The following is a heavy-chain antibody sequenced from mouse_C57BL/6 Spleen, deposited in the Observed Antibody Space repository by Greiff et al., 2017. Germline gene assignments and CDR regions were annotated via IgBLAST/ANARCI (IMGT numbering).Heavy chain of an antibody. D-gene: IGHD2-4*01. CDR1: GYTFTSYW. J-gene: IGHJ3*01. CDR3: AREGDYDYLFAY. V-gene: IGHV1-55*01. CDR2: IYPGSGST. Sequence: VQLQQPGAELVKPGASVKMSCKASGYTFTSYWITWVKQRPGQGLEWIGDIYPGSGSTNYNEKFKSKATLTVDTSSSTAYMQLSSLTSEDSAVYYCAREGDYDYLFAYWGQGTLVTVSA.